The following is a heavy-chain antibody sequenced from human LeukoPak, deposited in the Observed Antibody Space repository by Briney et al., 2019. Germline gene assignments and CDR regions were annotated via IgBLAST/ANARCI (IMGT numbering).Heavy chain of an antibody. Sequence: PGGSLRLSCAASGFTFSSYGMHWVRQAPGKGLEWVAVIWYDGSNKYYADSVKGRFTISKDNSKNTLYLQMDSLRLEDTAVYYCAKEAAMGDFDYWGQGTLVTVSS. CDR1: GFTFSSYG. V-gene: IGHV3-30*02. CDR3: AKEAAMGDFDY. J-gene: IGHJ4*02. D-gene: IGHD5-18*01. CDR2: IWYDGSNK.